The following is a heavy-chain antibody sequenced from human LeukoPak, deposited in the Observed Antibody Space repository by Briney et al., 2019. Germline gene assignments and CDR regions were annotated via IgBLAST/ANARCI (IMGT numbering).Heavy chain of an antibody. CDR1: GGSISSYY. V-gene: IGHV4-59*12. D-gene: IGHD3-9*01. CDR3: ARGAPSAYDILTGYYYNWFDP. Sequence: SETLSLTCTVSGGSISSYYWSWIRQPPGKGLEWIGYIYYSGSTNYNPSLKSRVTISVDTSKNQFSLKLSSVTAADTAVYYCARGAPSAYDILTGYYYNWFDPWGQGTLVTVSS. J-gene: IGHJ5*02. CDR2: IYYSGST.